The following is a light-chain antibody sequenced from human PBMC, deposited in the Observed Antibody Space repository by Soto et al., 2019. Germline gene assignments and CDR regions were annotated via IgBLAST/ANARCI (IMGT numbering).Light chain of an antibody. CDR1: SSDVGSYNY. CDR3: SSYTSSGTLV. J-gene: IGLJ2*01. Sequence: QSVLTQPASVSGSPGQSITISCTGTSSDVGSYNYVSWYQQHPAKAPKLMIYEVNDRPLGFSNRFSGSKSGNTASLTISGLQAEDEAYYYCSSYTSSGTLVFGGGTKVTV. CDR2: EVN. V-gene: IGLV2-14*01.